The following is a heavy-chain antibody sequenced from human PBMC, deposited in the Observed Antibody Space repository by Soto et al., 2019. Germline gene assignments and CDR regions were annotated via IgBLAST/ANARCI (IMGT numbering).Heavy chain of an antibody. V-gene: IGHV4-39*01. D-gene: IGHD3-10*01. Sequence: SETLSLTCTVSGAPITSNDYFWAWIRQPPGRGLEFIASMHASGGTYHASSLKSRATMSLDTSKNQFSLKLHSVTAADTAVYYCATMTHLLIWFGKWDFWGQGALVAVSS. CDR1: GAPITSNDYF. CDR3: ATMTHLLIWFGKWDF. J-gene: IGHJ4*02. CDR2: MHASGGT.